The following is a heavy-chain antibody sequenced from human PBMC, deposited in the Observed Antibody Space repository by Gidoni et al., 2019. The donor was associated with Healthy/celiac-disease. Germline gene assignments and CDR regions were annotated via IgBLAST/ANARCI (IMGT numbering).Heavy chain of an antibody. Sequence: QVQLVECGGGVVEPARSLRLCGAASGLTFSAYARHWGRQAPGKGLGLVAVISYAGSNKHVAGSVKVRFTISRDKSNNTLYLEINSLRADDTAVYYCSRDRGRMVRCVIIGDYWGQGTLVTVSS. J-gene: IGHJ4*02. V-gene: IGHV3-30-3*01. CDR3: SRDRGRMVRCVIIGDY. CDR2: ISYAGSNK. CDR1: GLTFSAYA. D-gene: IGHD3-10*01.